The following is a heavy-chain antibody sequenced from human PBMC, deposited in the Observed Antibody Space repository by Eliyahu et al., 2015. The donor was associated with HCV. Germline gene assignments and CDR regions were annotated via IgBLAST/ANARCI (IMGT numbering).Heavy chain of an antibody. CDR1: GFSFSSAT. Sequence: EVQLVESGGGLVKPGGSLRLSCAASGFSFSSATMNWVRQAPGKGLEWVSSISANNINIYYADSVKGRFTISRDNTKNSLYLQMSSLRAEDTAVYFCARDYVPGDLWGQGTLVTVSS. CDR2: ISANNINI. CDR3: ARDYVPGDL. V-gene: IGHV3-21*01. J-gene: IGHJ4*02. D-gene: IGHD1-1*01.